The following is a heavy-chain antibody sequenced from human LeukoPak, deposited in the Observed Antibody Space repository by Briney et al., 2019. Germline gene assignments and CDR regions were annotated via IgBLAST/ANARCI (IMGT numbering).Heavy chain of an antibody. D-gene: IGHD3-22*01. Sequence: GGSLRLSCVASGFTFTTYGMSWVRHAPGKGLEWVSVIYSGGSTYYADSVKGRFTISRDNSKNMVYLQMNSLTAEDTAVYYCARESGLLGDYWGQGTLVTVSS. CDR3: ARESGLLGDY. V-gene: IGHV3-53*01. J-gene: IGHJ4*02. CDR2: IYSGGST. CDR1: GFTFTTYG.